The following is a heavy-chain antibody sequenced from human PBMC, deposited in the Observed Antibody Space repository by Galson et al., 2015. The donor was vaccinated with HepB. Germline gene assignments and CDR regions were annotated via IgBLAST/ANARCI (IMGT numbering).Heavy chain of an antibody. D-gene: IGHD2-15*01. CDR2: IYAGDSDT. V-gene: IGHV5-51*01. Sequence: QSGAEVKKPGESLRISCKASGYRFTSYWIAWVRQKPGQGLEWMGIIYAGDSDTRYSPSFQGQVTISADNSITTAYLQWSNVEASDTATYYCARLGAPYCNGGGCSSGWFDPWGQGTLVTVSS. CDR1: GYRFTSYW. J-gene: IGHJ5*02. CDR3: ARLGAPYCNGGGCSSGWFDP.